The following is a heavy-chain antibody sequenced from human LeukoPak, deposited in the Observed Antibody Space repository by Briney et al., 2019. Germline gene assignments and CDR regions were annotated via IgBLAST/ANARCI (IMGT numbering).Heavy chain of an antibody. J-gene: IGHJ4*02. V-gene: IGHV1-69*13. CDR1: GGTFSSYA. CDR3: ARVENYYDSSGYYLQFDY. D-gene: IGHD3-22*01. Sequence: SVKVSFKASGGTFSSYAISWVRQAPGQGLEWMGGIIPIFGTANYAQKFQGRVTITADESTSTAYMELSSLRSEDTAVYYCARVENYYDSSGYYLQFDYWGQGTLVTVSS. CDR2: IIPIFGTA.